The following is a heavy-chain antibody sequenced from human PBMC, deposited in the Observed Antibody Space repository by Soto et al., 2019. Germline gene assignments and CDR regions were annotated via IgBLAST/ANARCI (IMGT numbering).Heavy chain of an antibody. D-gene: IGHD3-3*01. CDR2: IYYSGST. CDR3: ARGYDFWSGYCSAPPHYYYMDV. CDR1: GGSISSYY. J-gene: IGHJ6*03. Sequence: SETLSLTCTVSGGSISSYYWSWIRQPPGKGLEWIGYIYYSGSTNYNPSLKSRVTISVDTSKNQFSLKLSSVTAADTAVYYCARGYDFWSGYCSAPPHYYYMDVWGKGTTVT. V-gene: IGHV4-59*01.